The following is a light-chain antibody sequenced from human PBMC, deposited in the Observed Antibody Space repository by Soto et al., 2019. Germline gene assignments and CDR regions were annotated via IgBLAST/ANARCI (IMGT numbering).Light chain of an antibody. CDR2: EVS. Sequence: QSAVTQPASVSGSPGQSITISCIGTSSDVGNYNFVSWYQHHPGKAPRLIISEVSNRPSGIPSRFSGSKSGNTASLTISGLRAEDEADYYCCSYTRSDTLLFGGGTKVTVL. CDR1: SSDVGNYNF. J-gene: IGLJ2*01. CDR3: CSYTRSDTLL. V-gene: IGLV2-23*02.